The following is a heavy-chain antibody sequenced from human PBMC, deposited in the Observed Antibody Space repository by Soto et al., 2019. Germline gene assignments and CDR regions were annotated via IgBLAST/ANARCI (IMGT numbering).Heavy chain of an antibody. CDR2: ISAYNGNT. CDR3: ARDHCSGGSCYPGKWFDP. J-gene: IGHJ5*02. D-gene: IGHD2-15*01. V-gene: IGHV1-18*01. CDR1: GYTFTSYG. Sequence: GASVKVSCTASGYTFTSYGISWVRQAPGQGLEWMGWISAYNGNTNYAQKLQGRVTMTTDTSTSTAYMELRSLRSDDTAVYYCARDHCSGGSCYPGKWFDPWGQGTLVTVSS.